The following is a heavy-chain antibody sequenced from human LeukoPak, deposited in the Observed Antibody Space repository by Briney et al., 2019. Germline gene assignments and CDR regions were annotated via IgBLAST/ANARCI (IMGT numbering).Heavy chain of an antibody. J-gene: IGHJ4*02. CDR1: GYSFTSYW. CDR2: IYPGDSDT. Sequence: GESLKISCKGSGYSFTSYWIGWVRQMPGKGLEWMGIIYPGDSDTRYSPSFQGQVTISADKSISTAYLQWSSLKASDTAIYYCARSLSYDFWSGYYNYWGQGTLVTVSS. D-gene: IGHD3-3*01. V-gene: IGHV5-51*01. CDR3: ARSLSYDFWSGYYNY.